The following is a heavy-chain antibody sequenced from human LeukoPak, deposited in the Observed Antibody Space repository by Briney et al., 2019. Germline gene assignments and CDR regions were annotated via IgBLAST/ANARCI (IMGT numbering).Heavy chain of an antibody. D-gene: IGHD3-3*01. CDR3: ARGHSVLYYDFWSGYYKSEKYYFDY. CDR1: GGSISSYY. J-gene: IGHJ4*02. CDR2: IYYSGST. Sequence: PSETLSLTCTVSGGSISSYYWSWIRQPPGKGLEWIGYIYYSGSTNYNPSLKSRVTISVDTSKNQFSLKLSSVTAADTAVYYCARGHSVLYYDFWSGYYKSEKYYFDYWGQGTLVTVST. V-gene: IGHV4-59*08.